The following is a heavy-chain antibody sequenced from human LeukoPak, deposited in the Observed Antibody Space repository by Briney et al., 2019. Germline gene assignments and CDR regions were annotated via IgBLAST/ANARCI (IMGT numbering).Heavy chain of an antibody. Sequence: PSETLSLTCTVSGGSISSGGYDWSWIRQPPGKGREGIGYIYHSGSTYSNPSLKSRVTISVDRSKNQFSLKLSSVTAADTAVYYCARGGNVYFDYWGQGTLVTVSS. V-gene: IGHV4-30-2*01. J-gene: IGHJ4*02. CDR2: IYHSGST. CDR1: GGSISSGGYD. CDR3: ARGGNVYFDY. D-gene: IGHD1-1*01.